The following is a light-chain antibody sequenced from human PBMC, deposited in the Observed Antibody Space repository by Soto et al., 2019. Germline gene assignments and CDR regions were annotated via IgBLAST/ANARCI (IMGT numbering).Light chain of an antibody. CDR3: QQREDWPRA. V-gene: IGKV3-11*01. CDR1: QSVCDY. Sequence: EIVLTQSPATLSLSPGERATLSCRASQSVCDYLGWYQQKPGQAPRLLIYDASQSATGVPARFSASGSGTDFTLTISSLEPEDFAIYYCQQREDWPRAFGGGTKVEFK. J-gene: IGKJ4*01. CDR2: DAS.